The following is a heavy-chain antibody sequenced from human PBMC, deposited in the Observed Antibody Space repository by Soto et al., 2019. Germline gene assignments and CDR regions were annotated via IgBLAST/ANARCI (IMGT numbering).Heavy chain of an antibody. D-gene: IGHD3-10*01. CDR1: GFTFSSYS. Sequence: GGSLRLSCAASGFTFSSYSMNWVRQAPGKGLEWVSSISSSSSYIYYADSVKGRFTISRDNAKNSLYLQMNSLRAEDTAVYYCASLSMVRYPLSAYGMYVRGQGTXVTVSS. J-gene: IGHJ6*02. CDR3: ASLSMVRYPLSAYGMYV. V-gene: IGHV3-21*01. CDR2: ISSSSSYI.